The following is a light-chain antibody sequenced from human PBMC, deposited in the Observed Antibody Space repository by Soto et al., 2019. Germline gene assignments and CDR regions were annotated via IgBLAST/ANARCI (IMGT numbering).Light chain of an antibody. V-gene: IGLV2-8*01. Sequence: QSALTQPPSASGSPGQSVTISCTGTSSDVGGYNYVSWYQHHPGKAPKLILYEVSKRPSGVPDRFSGSKSGNTASLTVSGLQAEDEADYYCSSYAGSNKVFGGGTKLTVL. CDR3: SSYAGSNKV. J-gene: IGLJ2*01. CDR2: EVS. CDR1: SSDVGGYNY.